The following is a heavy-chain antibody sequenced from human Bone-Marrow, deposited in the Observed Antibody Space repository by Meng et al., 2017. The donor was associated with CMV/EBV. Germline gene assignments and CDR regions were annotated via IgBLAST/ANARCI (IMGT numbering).Heavy chain of an antibody. V-gene: IGHV3-53*01. CDR3: ARDLIRGGSYSY. J-gene: IGHJ4*02. D-gene: IGHD1-26*01. CDR1: GFTFSGYA. Sequence: GGSLRLSCAASGFTFSGYAMTWVRQAPGKGLEWVSVIYSGGSTYYADSVKGRFTISRDNSKNTLYLQMNSLRAEDTAVYYCARDLIRGGSYSYWGQGTLVTVSS. CDR2: IYSGGST.